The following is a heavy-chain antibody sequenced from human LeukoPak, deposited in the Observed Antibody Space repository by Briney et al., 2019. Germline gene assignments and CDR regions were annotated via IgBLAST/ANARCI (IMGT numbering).Heavy chain of an antibody. CDR3: AKIVSLYYYYMDV. CDR1: GFTFSSYS. CDR2: IKQDGSEK. Sequence: PGGSLRLSCAASGFTFSSYSMKWVRQAPGKGLEWVANIKQDGSEKYYVDSVKGRFTISRDNSKNTLYLQMNSLRAEDTAVYYCAKIVSLYYYYMDVWGKGTTVTVSS. V-gene: IGHV3-7*03. D-gene: IGHD2/OR15-2a*01. J-gene: IGHJ6*03.